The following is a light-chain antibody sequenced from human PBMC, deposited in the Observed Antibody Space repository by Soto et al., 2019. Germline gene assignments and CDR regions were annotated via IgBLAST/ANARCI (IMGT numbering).Light chain of an antibody. J-gene: IGKJ4*01. Sequence: ENVLTQSPGTLSLSPGQRATLSCRASHTISSSYLAWYQQKPGQAPRLLIYDASNRATGIPARFSGSGSGTDFTLTISSLEPEDFAVYYCQQRSNWPPLTFGGGTKVEIK. CDR1: HTISSSY. CDR2: DAS. CDR3: QQRSNWPPLT. V-gene: IGKV3D-20*02.